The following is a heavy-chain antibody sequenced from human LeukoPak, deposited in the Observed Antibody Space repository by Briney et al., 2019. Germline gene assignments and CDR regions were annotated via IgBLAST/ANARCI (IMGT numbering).Heavy chain of an antibody. J-gene: IGHJ4*02. CDR3: GRPGVAAAIDPFDY. CDR1: GYSFTSYW. D-gene: IGHD2-15*01. Sequence: GESLKISCKGSGYSFTSYWIGWVRQLPGKGLEGMGIIYPGDSDTRYSPSFQGQVTISADKSISTAYLQWSSLKASDTAMYYCGRPGVAAAIDPFDYWGQGTLVTVSS. V-gene: IGHV5-51*01. CDR2: IYPGDSDT.